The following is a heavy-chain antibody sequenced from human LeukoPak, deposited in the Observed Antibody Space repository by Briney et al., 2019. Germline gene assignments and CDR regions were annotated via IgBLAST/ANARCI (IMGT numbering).Heavy chain of an antibody. CDR2: INPNSGGT. Sequence: ASVKVSCKASGYTFTSYDINWVRQAPGQGLEWMGWINPNSGGTNYAQKFQGRVTMTRDTSISTAYMELSRLRSDDTAVYYCARGKTVTTSVIDPWGQGTLVTVSS. CDR1: GYTFTSYD. D-gene: IGHD4-17*01. J-gene: IGHJ5*02. CDR3: ARGKTVTTSVIDP. V-gene: IGHV1-2*02.